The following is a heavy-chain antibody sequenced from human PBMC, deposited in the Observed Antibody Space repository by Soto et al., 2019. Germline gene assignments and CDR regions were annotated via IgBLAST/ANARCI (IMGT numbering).Heavy chain of an antibody. D-gene: IGHD3-22*01. CDR2: ISAYNGDT. J-gene: IGHJ4*02. Sequence: QVQLVQSVAEVKKPGASVKVSCKASGYTFTSYGISWVRQAPGQGLEWMGWISAYNGDTKYAQRFQGRVTMTTDTSTSTAYMDLRSLRSDDTAVYYCARDFSMTVVVGGYWGQGTLVTVSS. CDR1: GYTFTSYG. V-gene: IGHV1-18*01. CDR3: ARDFSMTVVVGGY.